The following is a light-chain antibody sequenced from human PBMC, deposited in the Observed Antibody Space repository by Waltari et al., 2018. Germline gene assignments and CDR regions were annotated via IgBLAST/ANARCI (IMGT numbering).Light chain of an antibody. Sequence: SSELTQDPAVSVALGQTVRITCQGDSLRRYYASWYQQKPGQAPVLVIYGKNNRPPGIPDRVSGSSSGNTASLTITGAQAEDEADYYCNSRDSSGNHLVFGTGTKVTVL. J-gene: IGLJ1*01. V-gene: IGLV3-19*01. CDR3: NSRDSSGNHLV. CDR1: SLRRYY. CDR2: GKN.